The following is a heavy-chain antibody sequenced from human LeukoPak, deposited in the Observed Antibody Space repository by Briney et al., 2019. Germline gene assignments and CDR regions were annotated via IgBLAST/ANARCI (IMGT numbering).Heavy chain of an antibody. V-gene: IGHV4-59*01. Sequence: SETLSLTCTVSCGSINYYYWNWIRQPPGKGLEWIGHIYYSGSTNYNSSLKSRVTISVDTSRNQFSLKLSSLTAADTAVYYCARGKAAAASTLPFDPWGQGTLVTVSS. CDR1: CGSINYYY. CDR3: ARGKAAAASTLPFDP. J-gene: IGHJ5*02. CDR2: IYYSGST. D-gene: IGHD6-13*01.